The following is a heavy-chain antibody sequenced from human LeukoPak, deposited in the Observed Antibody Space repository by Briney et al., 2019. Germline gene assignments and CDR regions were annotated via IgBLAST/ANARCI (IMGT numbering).Heavy chain of an antibody. CDR1: GFTFSSYG. CDR2: ISYDGSNK. V-gene: IGHV3-30*18. CDR3: AKDRRDGYNSLGY. Sequence: GGSLRLSCAASGFTFSSYGMHWVRQAPGKGLEWVAVISYDGSNKHYADSVKGRFTISRDNSKNTLYLQMNSLRAEDTAVYYCAKDRRDGYNSLGYWGQGTLVTVSS. J-gene: IGHJ4*02. D-gene: IGHD5-24*01.